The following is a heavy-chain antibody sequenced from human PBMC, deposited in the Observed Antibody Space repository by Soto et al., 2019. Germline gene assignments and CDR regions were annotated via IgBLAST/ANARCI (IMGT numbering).Heavy chain of an antibody. CDR3: ARVASRWLQKSGGYFDY. J-gene: IGHJ4*02. D-gene: IGHD5-12*01. V-gene: IGHV4-59*01. CDR1: GGSISSYY. CDR2: IYYSGST. Sequence: SETLSLTCTVSGGSISSYYWSWIRQPPGKGLEWIGYIYYSGSTNYNPSLKSRVTISVDTSKNQFSLKLSSVTAADTAVYYCARVASRWLQKSGGYFDYWGQGTLVTVSS.